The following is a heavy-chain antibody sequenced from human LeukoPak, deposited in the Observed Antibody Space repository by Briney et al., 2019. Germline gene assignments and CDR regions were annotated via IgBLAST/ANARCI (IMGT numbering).Heavy chain of an antibody. D-gene: IGHD3-10*01. CDR2: IYYSGST. CDR3: ARAPFITMVRASDAFDI. Sequence: SETLSLTCTVSGGSISSGGYYWSWIRQHPGKGLEWIGYIYYSGSTYYNPSLKSRVTISVDTSKNQFSLKLSSVTAADTAVYYCARAPFITMVRASDAFDIWGQETMVTVSS. CDR1: GGSISSGGYY. J-gene: IGHJ3*02. V-gene: IGHV4-31*03.